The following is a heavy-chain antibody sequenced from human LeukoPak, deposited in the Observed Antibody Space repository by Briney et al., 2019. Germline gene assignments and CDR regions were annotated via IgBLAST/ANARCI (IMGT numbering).Heavy chain of an antibody. CDR2: INPNSGGT. Sequence: ASVKVSCKASGYTFTGYYIHWLRQAPGQGLEWMGFINPNSGGTNYAQKFQGRVTMTRDTSISTVYMELSSLRSEDTAVYYCARVYFDAFDMWGQGTMVTVSS. CDR1: GYTFTGYY. J-gene: IGHJ3*02. V-gene: IGHV1-2*02. D-gene: IGHD3-10*01. CDR3: ARVYFDAFDM.